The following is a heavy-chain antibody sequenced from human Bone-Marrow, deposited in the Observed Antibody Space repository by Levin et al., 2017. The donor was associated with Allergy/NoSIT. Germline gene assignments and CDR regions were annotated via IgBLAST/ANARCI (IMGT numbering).Heavy chain of an antibody. D-gene: IGHD5-12*01. CDR2: IRSKAYGGTT. J-gene: IGHJ5*02. V-gene: IGHV3-49*03. Sequence: PGGSLRLSCTASGFTFGDYAMSWFRQAPGKGLEWVGFIRSKAYGGTTEYAASVKGRFTISRDDSKSIAYLQMNSLKTEDTAVYYCTRGGGGNGIVVTVHFDPWGQGTLVTVSS. CDR1: GFTFGDYA. CDR3: TRGGGGNGIVVTVHFDP.